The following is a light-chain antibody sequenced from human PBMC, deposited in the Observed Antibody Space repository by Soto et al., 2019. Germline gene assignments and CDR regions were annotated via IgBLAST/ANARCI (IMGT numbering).Light chain of an antibody. CDR1: SGHSSYI. CDR2: LEGSGSY. V-gene: IGLV4-60*02. CDR3: ETGDSNTRV. Sequence: QSVLTQSSSASASLGSSVKLTCTLSSGHSSYIIAWHQQQPGKAPRYLMKLEGSGSYNKGSGVPDRFSGSSSGADRYLTISNQQVEDAANYCCETGDSNTRVFGGGTQLTVL. J-gene: IGLJ2*01.